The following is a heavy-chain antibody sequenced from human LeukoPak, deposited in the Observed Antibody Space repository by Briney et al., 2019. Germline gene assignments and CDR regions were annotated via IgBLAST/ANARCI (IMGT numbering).Heavy chain of an antibody. Sequence: GESLKISCKGSGYSFTSYWIGWVRQMPGKGLEWMGIIYPGDSDTRYSPSFQGQVTISADKSISTAYLQWSSLKASDTAMYYCARHPVAAAGTNWFDPWGQGTLVTVSS. D-gene: IGHD6-13*01. CDR1: GYSFTSYW. V-gene: IGHV5-51*01. CDR2: IYPGDSDT. J-gene: IGHJ5*02. CDR3: ARHPVAAAGTNWFDP.